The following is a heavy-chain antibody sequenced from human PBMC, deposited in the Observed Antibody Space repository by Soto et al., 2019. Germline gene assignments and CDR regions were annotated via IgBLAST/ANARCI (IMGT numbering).Heavy chain of an antibody. V-gene: IGHV4-59*01. J-gene: IGHJ6*03. CDR3: ARGRPQKGGYCSSTSCYSYYYYYMDV. D-gene: IGHD2-2*01. CDR2: IYYSGST. Sequence: PSWCLSLTFTASGGSISIYYWSWIRQPPGKGLEWIGYIYYSGSTNYNPSLKSRVTISVDTSKNQFSLKLSSVTAADTAVYYCARGRPQKGGYCSSTSCYSYYYYYMDVWGKGTTVTVS. CDR1: GGSISIYY.